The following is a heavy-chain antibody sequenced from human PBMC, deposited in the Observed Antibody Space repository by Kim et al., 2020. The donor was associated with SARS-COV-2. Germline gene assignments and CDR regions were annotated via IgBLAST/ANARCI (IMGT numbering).Heavy chain of an antibody. CDR2: IYSDGST. Sequence: GGSLRLSCSASGFAVSNNYMNWVRQAPGKGLEWVSVIYSDGSTYYADSVKGRFTIFSDDPDNTVFLQLNNLRVEDTAIYYCARGSGTPMRYSYSYMDVWRRGPTLTVPS. CDR1: GFAVSNNY. V-gene: IGHV3-53*01. J-gene: IGHJ6*03. CDR3: ARGSGTPMRYSYSYMDV. D-gene: IGHD3-10*01.